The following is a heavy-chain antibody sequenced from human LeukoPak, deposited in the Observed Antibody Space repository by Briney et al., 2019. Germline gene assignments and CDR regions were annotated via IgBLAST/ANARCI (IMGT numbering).Heavy chain of an antibody. CDR1: GFTFSSYG. V-gene: IGHV3-33*01. CDR2: IWYDGSNK. CDR3: ASDYEWFGELLSPGGMDV. J-gene: IGHJ6*02. Sequence: GGSLRLSCAASGFTFSSYGMHWVRQAPGKGLEWVAVIWYDGSNKYYADSVKGRFTISRDNSKNTLYLQMNSLRAEDTAVYYCASDYEWFGELLSPGGMDVWGQGTTVTVSS. D-gene: IGHD3-10*01.